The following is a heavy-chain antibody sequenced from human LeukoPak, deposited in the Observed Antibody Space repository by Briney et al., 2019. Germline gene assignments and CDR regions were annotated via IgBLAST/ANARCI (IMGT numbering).Heavy chain of an antibody. V-gene: IGHV3-15*07. Sequence: GGSLRLSCAASGFTFSNAWTNWVRQAPGKGLEWVGRIKSKTDGGTTDYAAPVKGRSTISRDDSKNTLYLQMNSLKTEDTAVYYCSTTYYYDSSEGYWGQGTLVTVSS. CDR3: STTYYYDSSEGY. CDR2: IKSKTDGGTT. D-gene: IGHD3-22*01. J-gene: IGHJ4*02. CDR1: GFTFSNAW.